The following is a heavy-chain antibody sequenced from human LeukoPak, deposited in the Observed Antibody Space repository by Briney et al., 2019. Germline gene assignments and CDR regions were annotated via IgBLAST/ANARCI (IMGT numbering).Heavy chain of an antibody. CDR2: ISSSSSYI. D-gene: IGHD2-15*01. CDR3: ARDIRSVPCSGGSC. J-gene: IGHJ4*02. V-gene: IGHV3-21*01. Sequence: GGSLRLSCAASGFAFSTYSMNWVRQPPGKGLEWVSSISSSSSYIYYADSVKGRFTISRDNAKNSLYLQMNSLRAEDTAVYYCARDIRSVPCSGGSCWGQGTLVTVSS. CDR1: GFAFSTYS.